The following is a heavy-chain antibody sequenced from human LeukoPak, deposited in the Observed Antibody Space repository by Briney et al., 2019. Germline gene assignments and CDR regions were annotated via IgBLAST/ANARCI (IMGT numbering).Heavy chain of an antibody. CDR3: AKDRWGAVASFDY. D-gene: IGHD6-19*01. CDR1: GFTVSSKY. J-gene: IGHJ4*02. V-gene: IGHV3-66*02. CDR2: IYSGGST. Sequence: GGSLRLSCAASGFTVSSKYMSWVRQAPGKGLEWVSVIYSGGSTYYADSVKGRFTISRDNSKNMLYLQMNSLGTEDTAVYYCAKDRWGAVASFDYWGQGTLVTVSS.